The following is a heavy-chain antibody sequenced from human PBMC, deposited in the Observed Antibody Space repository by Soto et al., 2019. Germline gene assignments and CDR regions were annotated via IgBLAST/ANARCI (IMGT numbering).Heavy chain of an antibody. V-gene: IGHV3-23*01. CDR3: AKEKIITSCCNWFDP. J-gene: IGHJ5*02. CDR1: GFIFSSYA. Sequence: ELQLLESGGGLVQPGGSLRLSCAASGFIFSSYAMSWVRQAPGKGLEWVSAISGSGGSTYYADSVKGRFTISRDNSKNTLYLQMNSLRAEDTAVYYWAKEKIITSCCNWFDPWGQGTLVTVSS. CDR2: ISGSGGST. D-gene: IGHD2-2*01.